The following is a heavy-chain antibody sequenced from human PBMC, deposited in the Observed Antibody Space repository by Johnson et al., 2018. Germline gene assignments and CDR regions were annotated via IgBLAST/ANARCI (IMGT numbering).Heavy chain of an antibody. CDR2: ISSSSRYI. Sequence: QVQLVESGGGLVKPGGSXRLSCAASGFTFSDYYMSWIRQAPGTGLEWVSYISSSSRYIYYAASVKGRFTISRDNAKNSLYLQMNSLRAEETAVYYCATYCSSTSCYQGAVDIWGQGTMVTVSS. CDR3: ATYCSSTSCYQGAVDI. V-gene: IGHV3-11*06. CDR1: GFTFSDYY. J-gene: IGHJ3*02. D-gene: IGHD2-2*01.